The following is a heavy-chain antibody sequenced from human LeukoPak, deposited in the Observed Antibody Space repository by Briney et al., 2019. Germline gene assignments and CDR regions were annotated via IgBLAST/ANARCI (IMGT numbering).Heavy chain of an antibody. D-gene: IGHD3-22*01. CDR1: GFTFSNYG. V-gene: IGHV3-30*02. Sequence: GGSLRLSCAASGFTFSNYGMHWVRQTPGKGLEWVAFIRYDGSNKYYADSVKGRFTISRDNSKNTLYLQMNSLRAEDSAVYYCARAPPRHYYDNTEYYFDYWGQGTLVTVSS. CDR2: IRYDGSNK. CDR3: ARAPPRHYYDNTEYYFDY. J-gene: IGHJ4*02.